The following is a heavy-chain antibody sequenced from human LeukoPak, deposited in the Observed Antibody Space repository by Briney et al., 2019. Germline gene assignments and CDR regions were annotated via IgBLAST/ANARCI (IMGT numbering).Heavy chain of an antibody. Sequence: ASVKVSCKASGYTFTSYGISWVRQAPGQGLEWMGWISAFNGNTNYAQKLQGRVTMTTDTSTSTAYMELRSLRSDDTAVYYCARVGVSSYYDSSGYSYWGQGTLVTVSS. J-gene: IGHJ4*02. CDR1: GYTFTSYG. CDR3: ARVGVSSYYDSSGYSY. V-gene: IGHV1-18*01. CDR2: ISAFNGNT. D-gene: IGHD3-22*01.